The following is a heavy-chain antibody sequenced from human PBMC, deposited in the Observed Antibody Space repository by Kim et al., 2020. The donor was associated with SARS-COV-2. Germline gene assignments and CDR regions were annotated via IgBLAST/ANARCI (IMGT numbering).Heavy chain of an antibody. D-gene: IGHD3-10*01. V-gene: IGHV3-21*04. CDR2: ISSSSSYI. CDR1: GFTFSSYS. CDR3: ARGPGITMVRGALYYGMDV. J-gene: IGHJ6*02. Sequence: GGSLRLSCAASGFTFSSYSMNWVRQAPGKGLEWVSSISSSSSYIYYADSVKGRFTISRDNAKNSLYLQMNSLRAEDTAVYYCARGPGITMVRGALYYGMDVWGQGTTVTVSS.